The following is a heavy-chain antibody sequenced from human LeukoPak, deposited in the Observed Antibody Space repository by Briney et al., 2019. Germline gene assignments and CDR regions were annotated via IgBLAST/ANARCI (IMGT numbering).Heavy chain of an antibody. Sequence: QPGASLRLSCAASGFTFSSYAISWVRQAPGKGLEWVSAISGSGGSTYYADSVKGRFTISRDNSKNTLYLQMNSLRAEDTAAYYCAKKPYYDFWSGYSPPDYWGQGTLVTVSS. J-gene: IGHJ4*02. CDR1: GFTFSSYA. D-gene: IGHD3-3*01. CDR2: ISGSGGST. V-gene: IGHV3-23*01. CDR3: AKKPYYDFWSGYSPPDY.